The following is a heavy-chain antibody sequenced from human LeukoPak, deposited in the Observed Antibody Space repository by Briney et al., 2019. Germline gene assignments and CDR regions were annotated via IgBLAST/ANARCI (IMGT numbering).Heavy chain of an antibody. D-gene: IGHD6-19*01. V-gene: IGHV1-69*05. CDR1: GGTLSSYA. CDR3: ARSSGWYDFDY. J-gene: IGHJ4*02. CDR2: IIPIFGTA. Sequence: SVKVSCKASGGTLSSYAISWVRQAPGQGLEWMGRIIPIFGTANYAQKFQGRVTITTDESTSTAYMELSSLRSGDTAVYYCARSSGWYDFDYWGQGTLVTVSS.